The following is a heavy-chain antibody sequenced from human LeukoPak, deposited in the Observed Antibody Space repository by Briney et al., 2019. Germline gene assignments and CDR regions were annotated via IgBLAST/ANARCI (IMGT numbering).Heavy chain of an antibody. D-gene: IGHD6-19*01. Sequence: ASVKVSYKASGYTFTGYYMHWVRQAPGQGLEWMGWINPNSGGTNYAQKFQGRVTMTRDTSISTAYMELSRLRSDDTAVYYCARDDSSGWFGNHDYWGQGTLVTVSS. CDR3: ARDDSSGWFGNHDY. CDR1: GYTFTGYY. CDR2: INPNSGGT. J-gene: IGHJ4*02. V-gene: IGHV1-2*02.